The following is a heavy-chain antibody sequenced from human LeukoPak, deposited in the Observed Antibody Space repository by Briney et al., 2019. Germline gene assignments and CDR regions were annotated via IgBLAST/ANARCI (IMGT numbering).Heavy chain of an antibody. J-gene: IGHJ5*02. Sequence: SETLSLTCTVSGGSISSYYWSWIRQPAGKGLEWIGRIYTSGSTNYNPSLKSRVTMSVDTSKNQFSLKLSSVTAADTAVYYCARKRVPYNTRAHLGLYENWFDPWGQGTLVTVSS. V-gene: IGHV4-4*07. CDR2: IYTSGST. CDR3: ARKRVPYNTRAHLGLYENWFDP. CDR1: GGSISSYY. D-gene: IGHD3-3*01.